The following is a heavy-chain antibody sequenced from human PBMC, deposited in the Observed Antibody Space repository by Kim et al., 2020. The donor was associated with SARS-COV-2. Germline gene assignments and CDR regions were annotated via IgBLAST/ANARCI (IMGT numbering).Heavy chain of an antibody. V-gene: IGHV4-4*02. D-gene: IGHD6-19*01. CDR2: IYHSGST. J-gene: IGHJ3*02. Sequence: SETLSLTCAVSGGSISSSNWWSWVRQPPGKGLEWIGEIYHSGSTNYNPSLKSRVTISVDKSKNQFSLKLSSVTAADTAVYYCARDGHSSGRYEAFDIWGQGTVVTVSS. CDR3: ARDGHSSGRYEAFDI. CDR1: GGSISSSNW.